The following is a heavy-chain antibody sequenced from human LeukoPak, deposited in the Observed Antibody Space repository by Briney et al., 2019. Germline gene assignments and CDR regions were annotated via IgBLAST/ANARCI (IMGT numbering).Heavy chain of an antibody. V-gene: IGHV3-23*01. CDR1: GFAFSNYA. D-gene: IGHD3-16*01. CDR3: AKYVVALPFGTRAFDT. J-gene: IGHJ4*02. Sequence: GGSLRLSCAASGFAFSNYAMSWVRQAPGMGLEWLAAIGGDSGGIQYADSVKGRFTISRDNSKNTLYLQMTSLRAEDTALYYCAKYVVALPFGTRAFDTWGQGTLVTVSS. CDR2: IGGDSGGI.